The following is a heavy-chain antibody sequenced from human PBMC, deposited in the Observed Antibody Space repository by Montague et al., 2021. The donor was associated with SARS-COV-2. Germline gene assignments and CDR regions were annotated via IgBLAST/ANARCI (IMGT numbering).Heavy chain of an antibody. J-gene: IGHJ5*02. Sequence: SETLSLTCTVSGGSISSYYWSWIRQPAGKGLEWIGRIYTSGSTYYNPSLKSRVTISVDTSKNQFSLKLSSVTAADTAVYYCARHQTSITMIVVVISSWFDPWGQGTLVTVSS. CDR3: ARHQTSITMIVVVISSWFDP. D-gene: IGHD3-22*01. V-gene: IGHV4-4*07. CDR2: IYTSGST. CDR1: GGSISSYY.